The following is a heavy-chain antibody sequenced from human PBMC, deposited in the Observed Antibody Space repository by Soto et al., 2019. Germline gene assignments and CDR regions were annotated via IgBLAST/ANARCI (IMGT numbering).Heavy chain of an antibody. Sequence: EVQLVESGGGLVQPGGSLRLSCAASGFTFSSSEMYWVRQAPGKGLEWISYIHPGGQTIFYAESVKGRFTISRDNVKHSVYLQMNSLRAEDTAVYYCARRGSRGGRGTKFTVSS. CDR2: IHPGGQTI. J-gene: IGHJ3*01. CDR3: ARRGSR. V-gene: IGHV3-48*03. D-gene: IGHD2-15*01. CDR1: GFTFSSSE.